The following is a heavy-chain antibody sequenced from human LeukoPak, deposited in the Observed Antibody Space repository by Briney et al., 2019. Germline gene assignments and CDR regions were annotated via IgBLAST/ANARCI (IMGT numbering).Heavy chain of an antibody. J-gene: IGHJ4*02. CDR1: GFTFGDYA. Sequence: GGSLRLSCTASGFTFGDYAMTWVRQAPGKGLEWVGFIRSKIYGGTPEYAASVKGRFTISRDDSQGIAYLQMNSLITEDTAVYYCSRDQTPYYWGQGTLVIVSS. CDR2: IRSKIYGGTP. CDR3: SRDQTPYY. V-gene: IGHV3-49*04.